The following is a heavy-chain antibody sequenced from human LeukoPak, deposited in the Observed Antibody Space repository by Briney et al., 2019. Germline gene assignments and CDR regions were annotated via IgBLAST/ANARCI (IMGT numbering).Heavy chain of an antibody. J-gene: IGHJ4*02. CDR2: IRPSDGST. Sequence: GGSLRLSCVASGFTFNNYPITWVRQAPGKGLEWVSAIRPSDGSTFYADSVMGRFTISRDSSKNTLYLQMNSLRVEDTALYYCAKLTSGWFEDFWGQGTLVTVSS. V-gene: IGHV3-23*01. D-gene: IGHD6-19*01. CDR3: AKLTSGWFEDF. CDR1: GFTFNNYP.